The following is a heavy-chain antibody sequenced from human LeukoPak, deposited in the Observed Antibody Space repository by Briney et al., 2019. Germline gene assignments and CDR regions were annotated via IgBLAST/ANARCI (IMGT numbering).Heavy chain of an antibody. CDR1: GFTFSTYW. D-gene: IGHD2-2*01. V-gene: IGHV3-21*01. CDR3: ARVGGHCTSTSCPPPDY. J-gene: IGHJ4*02. Sequence: GGSLRLSCAASGFTFSTYWMHWVRQAPGKGLEWVSFIDSSSRYIYQADSVKGRFTISRDNAKSSVFLQMNSLRAEDTAVYYCARVGGHCTSTSCPPPDYWGQGTLVTVSS. CDR2: IDSSSRYI.